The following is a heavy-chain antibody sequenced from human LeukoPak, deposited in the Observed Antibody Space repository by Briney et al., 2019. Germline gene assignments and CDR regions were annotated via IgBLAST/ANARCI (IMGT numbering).Heavy chain of an antibody. CDR3: ARDIRGVYDYMDV. J-gene: IGHJ6*03. CDR1: GGSISSYY. D-gene: IGHD3-10*01. V-gene: IGHV4-4*07. Sequence: KSSETLSLTCTVSGGSISSYYWSWIRQPAGKGLEWIGRIYTSGSTNYNPSLKSRVTISVDTSKNQFSLRLSSVTAADTAVYYCARDIRGVYDYMDVWGKGTTVTISS. CDR2: IYTSGST.